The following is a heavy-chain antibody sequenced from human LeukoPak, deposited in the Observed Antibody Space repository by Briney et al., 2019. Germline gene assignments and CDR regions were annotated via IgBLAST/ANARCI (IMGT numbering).Heavy chain of an antibody. CDR1: GFTVSSDY. J-gene: IGHJ6*03. V-gene: IGHV3-53*01. CDR2: IYSGGST. CDR3: ARGSMGWSGRTYYYYMDV. Sequence: GGSLRLSCAASGFTVSSDYMSWVRQAPGKGLEWVSVIYSGGSTYYADSVKGRFTISRDNSKNTLYLQMNSLRAEDTAVYYCARGSMGWSGRTYYYYMDVWGKGTTVTVSS. D-gene: IGHD3-3*01.